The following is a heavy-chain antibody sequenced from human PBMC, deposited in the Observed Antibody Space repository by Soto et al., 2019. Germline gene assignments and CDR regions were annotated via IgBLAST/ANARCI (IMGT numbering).Heavy chain of an antibody. CDR2: ITPIFGTA. Sequence: QVQLVQSGAAVKKPGSSVKVSCKASGGTFSSYAINWVRQAPGQGLEWMGGITPIFGTANYAQKFQGRVTITADESTSTAYMELSSLRSEDTAVYYCARGSGGSSYYYYGMDVWGQGTTVTVSS. V-gene: IGHV1-69*12. CDR1: GGTFSSYA. D-gene: IGHD2-15*01. J-gene: IGHJ6*02. CDR3: ARGSGGSSYYYYGMDV.